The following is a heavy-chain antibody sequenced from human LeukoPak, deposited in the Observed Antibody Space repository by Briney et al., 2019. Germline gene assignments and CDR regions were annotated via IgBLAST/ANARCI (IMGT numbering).Heavy chain of an antibody. J-gene: IGHJ5*02. CDR1: GYTFTGYY. D-gene: IGHD1-26*01. CDR3: ARDRRYSGSYTHNLFDP. CDR2: INPNSGGT. V-gene: IGHV1-2*02. Sequence: ASVKVSCKASGYTFTGYYMHWVRQAPGQGLEWMGWINPNSGGTNYAQKFQGRVTMTRDTSISTAYMELSRLRSDDTAVYYCARDRRYSGSYTHNLFDPWGQGTLVTVSS.